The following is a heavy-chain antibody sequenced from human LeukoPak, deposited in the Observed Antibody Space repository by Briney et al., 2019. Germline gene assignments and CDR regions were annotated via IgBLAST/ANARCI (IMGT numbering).Heavy chain of an antibody. CDR3: ARGTKRFGELWDWFDP. CDR2: ISAYNGNT. CDR1: GYTFSNHG. V-gene: IGHV1-18*01. D-gene: IGHD3-10*01. Sequence: GASVKVSCKASGYTFSNHGITWVRQAPGQGHEWMGWISAYNGNTNYAQKFQGRVPITRDTSTSTAYMELRSLRSDDTAIYYCARGTKRFGELWDWFDPWGQGTLVTVSS. J-gene: IGHJ5*02.